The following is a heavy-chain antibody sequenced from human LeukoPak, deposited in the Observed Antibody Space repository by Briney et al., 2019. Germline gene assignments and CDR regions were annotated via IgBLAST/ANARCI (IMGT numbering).Heavy chain of an antibody. CDR1: GGSISSYY. CDR3: ARLITGTTFDY. J-gene: IGHJ4*02. V-gene: IGHV4-59*08. Sequence: SETLSLTCTVSGGSISSYYWSWIRQPPGKGLEWIGYIYYIGSTNYNPSLKSRVTISVDTSKNQFSLKLSSVTAADTAVYYCARLITGTTFDYWGQGTLVTVSS. D-gene: IGHD1-7*01. CDR2: IYYIGST.